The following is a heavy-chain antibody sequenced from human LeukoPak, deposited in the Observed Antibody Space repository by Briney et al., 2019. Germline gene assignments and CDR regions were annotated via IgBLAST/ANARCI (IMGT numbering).Heavy chain of an antibody. J-gene: IGHJ4*02. Sequence: ASVTVSCTASGYTFTGYYMHWVRQAPGQGLEWMGWINPNSGGTNYAQKFQGRVTMTRDTSISTAYMELSRLRSDDTAVYYCARVGRFIAVGFDYWGQGTLVTVSS. CDR3: ARVGRFIAVGFDY. V-gene: IGHV1-2*02. CDR1: GYTFTGYY. D-gene: IGHD6-19*01. CDR2: INPNSGGT.